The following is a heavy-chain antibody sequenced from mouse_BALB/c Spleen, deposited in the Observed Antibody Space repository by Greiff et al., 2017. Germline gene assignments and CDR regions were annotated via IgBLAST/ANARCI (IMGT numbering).Heavy chain of an antibody. J-gene: IGHJ2*01. CDR1: GFTFSSYA. CDR2: ISSGGST. D-gene: IGHD2-2*01. CDR3: ESAADGYDVDY. Sequence: EVKLMESGGGLVKPGGSLTLSCAASGFTFSSYAMSWVRQTPEKRLEWVASISSGGSTYYPDSVKGRFTISRDNARNILYLQMSSLRSEDTAMYYCESAADGYDVDYWGQGTTLTVSS. V-gene: IGHV5-6-5*01.